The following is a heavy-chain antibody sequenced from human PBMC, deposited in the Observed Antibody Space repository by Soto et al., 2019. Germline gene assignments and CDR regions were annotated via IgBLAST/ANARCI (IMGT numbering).Heavy chain of an antibody. V-gene: IGHV4-39*01. CDR1: GGSISSSSYY. CDR2: IYYSGST. Sequence: QLQLQESGPGLVKPSETLSLTCTVSGGSISSSSYYWGWIRQPPGKGLEWIGSIYYSGSTYYNPSLKSRVTLSVDTSKNQFSLKLSSVAAADTAMDYCARHKGSYWNYGIGWFDPWGQGTLVTVSS. J-gene: IGHJ5*02. CDR3: ARHKGSYWNYGIGWFDP. D-gene: IGHD1-7*01.